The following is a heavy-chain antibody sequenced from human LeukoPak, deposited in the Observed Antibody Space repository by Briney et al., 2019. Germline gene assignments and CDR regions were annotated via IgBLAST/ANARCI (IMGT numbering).Heavy chain of an antibody. J-gene: IGHJ4*02. CDR1: GGTFSSYA. D-gene: IGHD6-6*01. CDR3: ASTPHGSSSARGYYFDY. V-gene: IGHV1-69*06. CDR2: IIPIFGTA. Sequence: GASVKVSCKASGGTFSSYAISWVRQAPGQGLEWMGGIIPIFGTANYAQKFQGRVTITADKSTSTAYMELSSLRSEDTAVYYCASTPHGSSSARGYYFDYWGQGTLVTVSS.